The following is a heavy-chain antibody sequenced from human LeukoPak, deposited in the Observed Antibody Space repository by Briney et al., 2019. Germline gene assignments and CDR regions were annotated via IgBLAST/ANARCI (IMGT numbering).Heavy chain of an antibody. D-gene: IGHD6-13*01. J-gene: IGHJ4*02. CDR1: GGSISSSNW. CDR3: ARESYSSTGISFDY. V-gene: IGHV4-4*02. CDR2: IYHSGST. Sequence: SETLSLTCAVSGGSISSSNWWSWVRQPPGKGLGWIGEIYHSGSTNYNPSLKNRVTISVDKSKNQFSLKLSSVTAADTAVYYCARESYSSTGISFDYWGQGTLVTVSS.